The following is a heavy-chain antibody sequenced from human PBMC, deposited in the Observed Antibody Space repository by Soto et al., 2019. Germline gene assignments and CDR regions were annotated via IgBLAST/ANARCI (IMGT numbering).Heavy chain of an antibody. CDR1: GFTFSSYA. CDR3: AKDSYYDSSGYYHYFDY. D-gene: IGHD3-22*01. CDR2: ISGSGGST. Sequence: GGSLRLSCAASGFTFSSYAMSWVRQAPGKGLEWVSAISGSGGSTYYADSVKGRFTISRDNSKNTLYLQMNSLRAEDTAVYYCAKDSYYDSSGYYHYFDYWGQGTLVTVSS. V-gene: IGHV3-23*01. J-gene: IGHJ4*02.